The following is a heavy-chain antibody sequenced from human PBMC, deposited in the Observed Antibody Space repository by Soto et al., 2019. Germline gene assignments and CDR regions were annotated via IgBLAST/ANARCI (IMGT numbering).Heavy chain of an antibody. CDR1: GFTFSSYW. CDR2: INSDGRSI. D-gene: IGHD2-15*01. Sequence: EVQLVESGGGLVQPGGSLRLSCEASGFTFSSYWMHWVRQAPGKGLVWVSRINSDGRSISYVDSVKGRFTISRDNAKNTLYLQMDSLRAEDTAMYYCASQGYCSGGTCGGYWGQGTLVTVSS. J-gene: IGHJ4*02. CDR3: ASQGYCSGGTCGGY. V-gene: IGHV3-74*01.